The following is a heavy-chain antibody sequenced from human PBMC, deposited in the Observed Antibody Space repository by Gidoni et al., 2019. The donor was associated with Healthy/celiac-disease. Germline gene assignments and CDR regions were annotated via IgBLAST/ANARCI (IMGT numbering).Heavy chain of an antibody. CDR2: IYYSGST. Sequence: QLQLQASGPGLVKPSETLSLTCTVSGGSISSSSYYWGWIRQPPGKGLEWIGSIYYSGSTYYNPSLKSRVTISVDTSKNQFSLKLSSVTAADTAVYYCATHQGIGSGYPSLMYFQHWGQGTLVTVSS. J-gene: IGHJ1*01. CDR1: GGSISSSSYY. V-gene: IGHV4-39*01. D-gene: IGHD3-22*01. CDR3: ATHQGIGSGYPSLMYFQH.